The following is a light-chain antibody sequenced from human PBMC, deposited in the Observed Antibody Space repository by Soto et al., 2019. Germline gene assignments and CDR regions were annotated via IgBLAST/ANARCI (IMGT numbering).Light chain of an antibody. V-gene: IGKV3-11*01. Sequence: EIVLTQSPATLSLSPGERATLSCRASQSVSSYLAWYQQKPGQAPRLLIYDASNRATGIPARFSGSGSGTDFTLTISRLEPEDFAVYSCQQRSNWKITFGQGTRLEIK. CDR2: DAS. CDR3: QQRSNWKIT. CDR1: QSVSSY. J-gene: IGKJ5*01.